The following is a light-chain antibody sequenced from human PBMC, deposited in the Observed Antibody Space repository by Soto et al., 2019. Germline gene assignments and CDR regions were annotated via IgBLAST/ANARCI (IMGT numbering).Light chain of an antibody. V-gene: IGKV1-5*03. Sequence: MSQSPATVSGCVEDRVTITCRASQTISTCLAWYQQKPGTAPHLLIYKASSLESGVPSRFSGSGSGTEFTLTISGLQPDDFATYYCQQCNSYPWTFGQGSKVDIK. J-gene: IGKJ1*01. CDR1: QTISTC. CDR3: QQCNSYPWT. CDR2: KAS.